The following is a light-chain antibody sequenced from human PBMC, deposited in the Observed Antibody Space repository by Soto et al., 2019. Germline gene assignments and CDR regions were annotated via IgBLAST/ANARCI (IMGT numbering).Light chain of an antibody. Sequence: EIVLTQSPGTLSLSPGERATLSCRASQSVSSSSLAWYQQRPGQAPRLLIFTASSRATGTPDSFSGSGSGTDFTLTISRLEPEDFAVYYCQLYGTSPPYTFGPGTKLEIK. CDR1: QSVSSSS. CDR2: TAS. J-gene: IGKJ2*01. CDR3: QLYGTSPPYT. V-gene: IGKV3-20*01.